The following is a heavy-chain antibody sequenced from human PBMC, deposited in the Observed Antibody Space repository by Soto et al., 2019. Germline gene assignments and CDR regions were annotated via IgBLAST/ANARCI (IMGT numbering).Heavy chain of an antibody. V-gene: IGHV1-18*04. Sequence: ASVKVSCKASGYTFTSYGISWVRQAPGQGLEWMGWISAYNGNTNYAQKLQGRVTMTTDTSTSTAYMELRGLRSDDTAVYYCARDRKGYYDFWSGSYPYFDYWGQGTLVTVSS. D-gene: IGHD3-3*01. CDR3: ARDRKGYYDFWSGSYPYFDY. J-gene: IGHJ4*02. CDR2: ISAYNGNT. CDR1: GYTFTSYG.